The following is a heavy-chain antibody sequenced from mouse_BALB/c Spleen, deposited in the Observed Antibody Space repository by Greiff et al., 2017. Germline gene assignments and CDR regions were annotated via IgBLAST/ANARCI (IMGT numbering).Heavy chain of an antibody. CDR2: ISSGSSTI. D-gene: IGHD2-10*02. V-gene: IGHV5-17*02. CDR1: GFTFSSFG. CDR3: TRSYATYYVDY. Sequence: EVKLMESGGGLVQPGGSRKLSCAASGFTFSSFGMHWVRQAPEKGLEWVAYISSGSSTIYDADTVKGRFSISRDNPKNTLFLQMTSLRSEDTAMYYCTRSYATYYVDYWGQGTTLTVSS. J-gene: IGHJ2*01.